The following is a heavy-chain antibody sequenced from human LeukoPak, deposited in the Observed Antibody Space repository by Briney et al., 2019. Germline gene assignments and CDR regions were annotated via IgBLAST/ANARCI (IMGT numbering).Heavy chain of an antibody. D-gene: IGHD3-16*02. V-gene: IGHV4-39*07. Sequence: PSETLSLTCTVSGGSISSSSYNWGWLRQPPGKGLEWIGSISYSGSTYYNPSLKSRVTISIDTSKNQFSLKLSSVTAADTAVYYCARPIRLGELSSPFDSWGQGTLVTVSS. CDR2: ISYSGST. CDR3: ARPIRLGELSSPFDS. J-gene: IGHJ4*02. CDR1: GGSISSSSYN.